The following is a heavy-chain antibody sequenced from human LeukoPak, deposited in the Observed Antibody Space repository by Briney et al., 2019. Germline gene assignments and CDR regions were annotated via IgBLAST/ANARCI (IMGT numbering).Heavy chain of an antibody. J-gene: IGHJ3*02. CDR1: GGSFSSYY. CDR2: IYYSGST. D-gene: IGHD2-15*01. CDR3: ARVPGYCSGGSCYSGAFDI. V-gene: IGHV4-59*08. Sequence: SETLSLTCAVYGGSFSSYYWSWVRQPPGSGLEWIGYIYYSGSTNYNPSLKSRVTISVDTSKNQFSLKLSSVTAADTAVYYCARVPGYCSGGSCYSGAFDIWGQGTMVTVSS.